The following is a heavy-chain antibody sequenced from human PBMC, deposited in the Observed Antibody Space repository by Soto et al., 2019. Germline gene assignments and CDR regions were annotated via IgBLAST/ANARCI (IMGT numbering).Heavy chain of an antibody. CDR3: AKDGVNWGSYFDY. CDR1: GFTFSSYA. D-gene: IGHD7-27*01. Sequence: GGSLRLSCAASGFTFSSYAMSCVRQAPGKGLEWVSAISGSGGSTYYADSVKGRFTISRDNSKNTLYLQMNSLRAEDTAVYYCAKDGVNWGSYFDYWGQGTLVTVSS. V-gene: IGHV3-23*01. J-gene: IGHJ4*02. CDR2: ISGSGGST.